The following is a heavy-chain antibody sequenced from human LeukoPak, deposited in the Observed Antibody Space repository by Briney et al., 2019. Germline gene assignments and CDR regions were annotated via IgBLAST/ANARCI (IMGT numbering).Heavy chain of an antibody. CDR2: IYTSGST. CDR3: ARGVDTAMVGANWFDP. D-gene: IGHD5-18*01. CDR1: GGSISSGSYY. Sequence: SETLSLTCTVSGGSISSGSYYWSWIRQPAGKGLEWIGRIYTSGSTNYNPSLKSRVTISVDTSKNQFSLKLSSVTAADTAVYYCARGVDTAMVGANWFDPWGQGTLVTVSS. J-gene: IGHJ5*02. V-gene: IGHV4-61*02.